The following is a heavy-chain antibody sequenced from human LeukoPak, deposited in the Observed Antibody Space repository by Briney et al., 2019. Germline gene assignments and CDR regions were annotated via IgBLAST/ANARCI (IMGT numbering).Heavy chain of an antibody. J-gene: IGHJ3*02. D-gene: IGHD3-22*01. CDR2: ISTYNGNT. V-gene: IGHV1-18*01. CDR3: AREDTYYYDSSGYGAFDI. Sequence: ASVKVSCKASGYTFTSYGISWVRQAPGQGLEWMGWISTYNGNTNYAQKLQGRVTMTTDTSTSTAYMELRSLRSDDTAVYYCAREDTYYYDSSGYGAFDIWGQGTMVTVSS. CDR1: GYTFTSYG.